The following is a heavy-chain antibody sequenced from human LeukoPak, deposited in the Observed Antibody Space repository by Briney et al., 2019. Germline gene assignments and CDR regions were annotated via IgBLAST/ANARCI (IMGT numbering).Heavy chain of an antibody. CDR1: ELSVSTNC. CDR3: ARDITMVRGVIMRYYYYYMDV. V-gene: IGHV3-53*01. D-gene: IGHD3-10*01. CDR2: IYSDGST. Sequence: GGSLRLSCAASELSVSTNCMTWVRQAPGKGLEWVSFIYSDGSTYYADSVKGRFTISRDNAKNSLYLQMNSLRAEDTAVYYCARDITMVRGVIMRYYYYYMDVWGKGTTVTVSS. J-gene: IGHJ6*03.